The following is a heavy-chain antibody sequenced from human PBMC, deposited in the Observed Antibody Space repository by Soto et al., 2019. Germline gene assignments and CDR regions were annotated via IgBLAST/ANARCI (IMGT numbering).Heavy chain of an antibody. J-gene: IGHJ5*02. V-gene: IGHV4-30-2*01. CDR1: GGSISSGGYS. D-gene: IGHD5-18*01. Sequence: PSETLSLTCAVSGGSISSGGYSWSWIRQPPGKGLEWIGYIYHSGSTYYNPSLKSRVTISVDRPKNQFSLKLSSVTAADTAVYYCARAVDTAMVWGFDPWGQGTLVTVSS. CDR2: IYHSGST. CDR3: ARAVDTAMVWGFDP.